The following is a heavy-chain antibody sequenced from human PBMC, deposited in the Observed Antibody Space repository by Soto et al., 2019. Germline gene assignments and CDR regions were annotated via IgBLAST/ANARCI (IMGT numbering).Heavy chain of an antibody. J-gene: IGHJ4*02. CDR1: GFTFSNYA. Sequence: EVQLLESGGGLVQPGGSLRLSCAASGFTFSNYAIAWVPQAPGKGLEWVSGISGSGGTTYYADSVKGRFTISRDNSKDTLHLQMNSLRAEDTAVYYCAKTPRQWLVYFDYWGQGALVTVSS. V-gene: IGHV3-23*01. CDR3: AKTPRQWLVYFDY. CDR2: ISGSGGTT. D-gene: IGHD6-19*01.